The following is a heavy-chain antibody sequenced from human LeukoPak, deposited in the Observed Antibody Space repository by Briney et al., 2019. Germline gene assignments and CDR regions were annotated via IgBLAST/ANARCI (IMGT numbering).Heavy chain of an antibody. CDR3: AKDPSRGRIAEYFQH. Sequence: GGSLRLSCAASGFTFSSYAMSWVRQAPGKGLEWVSAISGSGGSTYYADSVKGRFTISRDNSKNTLYLQMNSLRAEDTAVYYCAKDPSRGRIAEYFQHWGQGTLVTVSS. CDR1: GFTFSSYA. CDR2: ISGSGGST. D-gene: IGHD2-15*01. V-gene: IGHV3-23*01. J-gene: IGHJ1*01.